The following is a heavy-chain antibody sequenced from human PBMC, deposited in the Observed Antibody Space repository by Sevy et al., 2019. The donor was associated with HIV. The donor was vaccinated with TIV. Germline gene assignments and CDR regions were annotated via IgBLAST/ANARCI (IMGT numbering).Heavy chain of an antibody. CDR3: ARGLWFGESFRLGFDP. D-gene: IGHD3-10*01. Sequence: ASVKVSCKASGYTFTGYYMHWVRQAPGQGLEWMGWINPNSGGTNYAQKFQGRVTMTRDTSISTAYMELSRLRSDDTAVYYCARGLWFGESFRLGFDPWGQGTLVTVSS. J-gene: IGHJ5*02. CDR1: GYTFTGYY. V-gene: IGHV1-2*02. CDR2: INPNSGGT.